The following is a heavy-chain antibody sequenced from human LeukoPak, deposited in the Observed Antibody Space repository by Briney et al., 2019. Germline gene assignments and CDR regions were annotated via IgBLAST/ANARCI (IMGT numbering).Heavy chain of an antibody. CDR3: AREHTPFGSGCTAAY. D-gene: IGHD6-19*01. CDR2: ISPSSSTI. Sequence: GGSLRLACAASGFTVSSYGMNWVRQAPGKGLEWVSYISPSSSTIYYADSGTGRFTISRDNARNSLYLLMNSLRAEDTAVYYCAREHTPFGSGCTAAYWGQGTLVTVSS. V-gene: IGHV3-48*01. J-gene: IGHJ4*02. CDR1: GFTVSSYG.